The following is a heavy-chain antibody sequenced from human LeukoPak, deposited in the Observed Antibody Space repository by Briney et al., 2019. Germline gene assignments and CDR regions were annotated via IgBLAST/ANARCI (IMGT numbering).Heavy chain of an antibody. J-gene: IGHJ4*02. D-gene: IGHD3-22*01. Sequence: GGSLRLSCAASGFTFSSYSMNWVRQAPGKGLECVSSISSSSSYIYYADSVKGRFTISRDNAKNSLYLQMNSLRAEDTAVYYCARERDSSGYYSFFDYWGQGTLVTVSS. CDR1: GFTFSSYS. CDR3: ARERDSSGYYSFFDY. V-gene: IGHV3-21*01. CDR2: ISSSSSYI.